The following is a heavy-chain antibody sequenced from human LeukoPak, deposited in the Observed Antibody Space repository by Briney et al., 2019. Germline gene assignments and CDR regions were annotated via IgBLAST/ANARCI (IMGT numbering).Heavy chain of an antibody. V-gene: IGHV3-23*01. CDR2: ISGSDGST. CDR3: AKDGSMIVHYFDY. J-gene: IGHJ4*02. D-gene: IGHD3-22*01. CDR1: GFTFSSYA. Sequence: GGSLRLSCAASGFTFSSYAMSWVRQAPGKGLEWVSAISGSDGSTYYADSVKGRFTISRDNSKNTLYLQMNSLRAEDTAVYYCAKDGSMIVHYFDYWGQGTLVTVSS.